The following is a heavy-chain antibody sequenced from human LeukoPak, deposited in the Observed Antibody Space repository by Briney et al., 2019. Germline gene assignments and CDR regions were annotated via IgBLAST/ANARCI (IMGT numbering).Heavy chain of an antibody. CDR3: ASVYVTSGSFVYLY. Sequence: SETLSLTCAVYGGSISSYYWSWIRQPAGKGLEWIGRLYPSGSTTYNPSLESRVTISVDKSKNQVSLRLTSVTAADTAVYYCASVYVTSGSFVYLYWGQGTLVTVSS. D-gene: IGHD2-8*01. J-gene: IGHJ4*02. V-gene: IGHV4-59*10. CDR2: LYPSGST. CDR1: GGSISSYY.